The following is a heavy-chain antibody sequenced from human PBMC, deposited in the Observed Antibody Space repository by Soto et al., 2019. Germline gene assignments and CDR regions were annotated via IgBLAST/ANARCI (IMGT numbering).Heavy chain of an antibody. CDR2: MNPNSGNT. V-gene: IGHV1-8*01. Sequence: QVQLVXSGXXXXKXXXXVKXSCKASGYTFTSYDINWVRQATGQGLEWMGWMNPNSGNTGYAQKFQGRVTMTRNTSISTAYMELSSLRSEDTAVYYCARAREYYYGMDVWGQGTTVTVSS. CDR3: ARAREYYYGMDV. CDR1: GYTFTSYD. J-gene: IGHJ6*02.